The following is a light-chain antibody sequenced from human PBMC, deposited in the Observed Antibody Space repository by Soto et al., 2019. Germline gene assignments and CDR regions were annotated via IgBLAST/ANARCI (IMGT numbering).Light chain of an antibody. Sequence: EVVMTQSPATLSVSPGDRATLSCRASQSVSNNLAWYQQKPGQAPRLLICGASTRATGIPARFSGSGSGTEFTLTISSLQSEDFAIYYCQQYNNWCTFGQGTKVEIK. CDR1: QSVSNN. CDR3: QQYNNWCT. CDR2: GAS. J-gene: IGKJ1*01. V-gene: IGKV3-15*01.